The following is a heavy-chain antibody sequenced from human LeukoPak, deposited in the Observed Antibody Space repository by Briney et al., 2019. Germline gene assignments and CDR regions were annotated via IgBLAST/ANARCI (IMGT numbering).Heavy chain of an antibody. CDR2: INPNSGGT. CDR1: GYTFTGYY. D-gene: IGHD1-26*01. J-gene: IGHJ5*02. V-gene: IGHV1-2*02. Sequence: ASVKVSCKASGYTFTGYYMHWVRQAPGQGLEWMGWINPNSGGTNYAQKFQGRVTITRDTSISTAYMELSRLRSDDTAVYYCARDMKRSRARWENLGFDPWGQGTLVTVSS. CDR3: ARDMKRSRARWENLGFDP.